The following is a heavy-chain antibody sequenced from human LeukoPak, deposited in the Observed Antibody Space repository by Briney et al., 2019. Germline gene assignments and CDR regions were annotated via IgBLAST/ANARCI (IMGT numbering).Heavy chain of an antibody. D-gene: IGHD6-19*01. V-gene: IGHV3-23*01. Sequence: GGSLRLSCAASGFAFSSLAMGWVRQAPGKGLEWVSVISDSGSITYYADSVKGRFTISRDNSKNTLFLQMNSLGAEDTAVYYCAKDARRTNGWYFFDYWGQGTLVTVSS. J-gene: IGHJ4*02. CDR3: AKDARRTNGWYFFDY. CDR1: GFAFSSLA. CDR2: ISDSGSIT.